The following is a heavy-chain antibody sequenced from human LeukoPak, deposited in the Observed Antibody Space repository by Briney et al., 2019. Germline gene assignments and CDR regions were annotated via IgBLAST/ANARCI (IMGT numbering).Heavy chain of an antibody. J-gene: IGHJ4*02. D-gene: IGHD3-10*01. CDR2: ISGYNGDT. Sequence: ASVKVSCKASGYTFTTYGISWVRQAPGEGLEWMGWISGYNGDTNFAQKFQGRVTMTTDTSTSTAYMELRSLRSDDTAVYYCARDLDMVRGVIYYFDYWGQGTLVTVSS. CDR1: GYTFTTYG. CDR3: ARDLDMVRGVIYYFDY. V-gene: IGHV1-18*01.